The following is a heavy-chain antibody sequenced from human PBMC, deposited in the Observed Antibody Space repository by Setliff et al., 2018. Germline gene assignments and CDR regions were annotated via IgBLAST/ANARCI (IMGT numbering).Heavy chain of an antibody. CDR1: GGSISSGDYY. Sequence: SETLSLTCTVSGGSISSGDYYWSWIRQPPGKGLEWIGHIYYSGSTYYNPSLKSRVTISVDTSKNQFSLKLSSVTAADTAVYYCARVMGGSYGFSWFDPWGQGTLVTVSS. J-gene: IGHJ5*02. D-gene: IGHD1-26*01. V-gene: IGHV4-30-4*08. CDR2: IYYSGST. CDR3: ARVMGGSYGFSWFDP.